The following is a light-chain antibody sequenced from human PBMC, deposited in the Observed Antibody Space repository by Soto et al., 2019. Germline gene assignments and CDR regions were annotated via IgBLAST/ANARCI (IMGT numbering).Light chain of an antibody. Sequence: IQMTQSPSSVSASVGDRVTMTCRASQGVGGWLAWYQQKPGKVPKLLIYATSSLHSGVPSRFSGSGSGTDFTLSISSLQPEDFATYYCQQLNSYPPTFGPGTKVDIK. J-gene: IGKJ3*01. CDR3: QQLNSYPPT. CDR1: QGVGGW. CDR2: ATS. V-gene: IGKV1-12*01.